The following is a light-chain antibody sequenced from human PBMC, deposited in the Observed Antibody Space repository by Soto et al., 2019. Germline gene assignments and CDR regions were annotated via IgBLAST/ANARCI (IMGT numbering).Light chain of an antibody. CDR3: QQYDNLPP. V-gene: IGKV1-33*01. J-gene: IGKJ3*01. Sequence: DIQMTQYPSSLSASVGDRVTITCQASQDISNYLNWYQQKPGKAPKLLIYDASNLETGVPSRFSGSGSGTDFTFTISSLQPEDIATYYCQQYDNLPPFGPGTKVDIK. CDR1: QDISNY. CDR2: DAS.